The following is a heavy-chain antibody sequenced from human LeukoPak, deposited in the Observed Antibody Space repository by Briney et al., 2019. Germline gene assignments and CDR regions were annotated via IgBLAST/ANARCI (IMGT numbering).Heavy chain of an antibody. J-gene: IGHJ4*02. D-gene: IGHD2-2*01. Sequence: PGGSMRLSXAASGFTFSSYSMNWVRQAPGKGLEWVSSISSSSSYIYYADSVKGRFTISRDNAKNSLYLQMNSLRAEDTAVYYCAGDLLGYCSSTSCYRDYWGQGTLVTVSS. CDR3: AGDLLGYCSSTSCYRDY. V-gene: IGHV3-21*01. CDR1: GFTFSSYS. CDR2: ISSSSSYI.